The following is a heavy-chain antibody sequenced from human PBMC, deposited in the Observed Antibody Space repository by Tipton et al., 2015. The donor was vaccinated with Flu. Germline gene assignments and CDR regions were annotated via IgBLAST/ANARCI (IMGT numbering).Heavy chain of an antibody. Sequence: LRLSCAVYGGSFSGYYWSWIRQPPGKGLEWIGEINHSGSTNCNPSLKSRVTISVDTSKNQFSLKLSSVTAADTAVYYCARRGLLWYFDLWGRGTLVTVSS. V-gene: IGHV4-34*01. CDR1: GGSFSGYY. CDR3: ARRGLLWYFDL. D-gene: IGHD2/OR15-2a*01. CDR2: INHSGST. J-gene: IGHJ2*01.